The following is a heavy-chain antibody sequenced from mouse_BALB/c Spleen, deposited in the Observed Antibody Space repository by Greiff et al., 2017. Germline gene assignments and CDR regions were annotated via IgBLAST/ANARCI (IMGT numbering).Heavy chain of an antibody. CDR3: TRDLDGNYFAY. J-gene: IGHJ3*01. Sequence: VQLVESGAELVRPGASVTLSCKASGYTFTDYEMHWVKQTPVHGLEWIGAIDPETGGTAYNQKFKGKATLTADKSSSTAYMELRSLTSEDSAVYYCTRDLDGNYFAYWGQGTLVTVSA. CDR1: GYTFTDYE. CDR2: IDPETGGT. D-gene: IGHD2-1*01. V-gene: IGHV1-15*01.